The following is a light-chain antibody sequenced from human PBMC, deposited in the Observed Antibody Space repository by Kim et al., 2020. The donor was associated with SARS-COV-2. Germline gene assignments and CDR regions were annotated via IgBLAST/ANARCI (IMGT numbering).Light chain of an antibody. CDR3: NSRDSSGYHVV. J-gene: IGLJ2*01. Sequence: SSELTQDPAVSVALGQTVRITCQGDSLRIYYASWYQQKPGQAPVLVIYAKNNRPSGIPDRFSGSSSGNTASLTITGAQAEDEADYYCNSRDSSGYHVVFG. CDR1: SLRIYY. V-gene: IGLV3-19*01. CDR2: AKN.